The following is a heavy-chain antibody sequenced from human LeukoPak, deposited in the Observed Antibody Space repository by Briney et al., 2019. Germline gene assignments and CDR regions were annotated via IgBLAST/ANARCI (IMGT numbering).Heavy chain of an antibody. Sequence: SVKVSCKASGGTFSSYAISWVRQAPGQGLEWMGGIIPIFGTANYAQKFQGRVTMTRDMSTSTVYMELSRLRSDDTAVYYCARGVRGSGSSQKRYYYYYYMDVWGKGTTVTVSS. CDR1: GGTFSSYA. D-gene: IGHD1-26*01. CDR2: IIPIFGTA. CDR3: ARGVRGSGSSQKRYYYYYYMDV. V-gene: IGHV1-69*05. J-gene: IGHJ6*03.